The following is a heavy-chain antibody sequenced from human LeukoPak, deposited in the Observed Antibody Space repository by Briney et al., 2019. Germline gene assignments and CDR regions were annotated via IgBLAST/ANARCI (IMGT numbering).Heavy chain of an antibody. D-gene: IGHD6-19*01. J-gene: IGHJ3*02. Sequence: SETLSLTCAAYGGSFSGYYWSWIRQPPGKGLEWIGEINHSGSTTYNPSLKSRVTIPVDTSKNQFSLKLSSVTAADTAVYYCARPRRAGTKYDAFDIWGQGTMVTVSS. CDR2: INHSGST. CDR1: GGSFSGYY. V-gene: IGHV4-34*01. CDR3: ARPRRAGTKYDAFDI.